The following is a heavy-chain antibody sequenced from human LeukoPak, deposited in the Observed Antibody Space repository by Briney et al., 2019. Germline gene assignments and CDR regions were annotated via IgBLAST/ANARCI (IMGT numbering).Heavy chain of an antibody. D-gene: IGHD3-10*01. CDR1: GGTFSSYA. CDR2: IIPIFGTA. J-gene: IGHJ4*02. Sequence: SVKVSCKASGGTFSSYAISWVRRAPGQGLEWMGGIIPIFGTANYAQKFQGRVTITTDESTSTAYMELSSLRSEDTAVYYCARATVRGVIITAPFDCWGQGTLVTVSS. V-gene: IGHV1-69*05. CDR3: ARATVRGVIITAPFDC.